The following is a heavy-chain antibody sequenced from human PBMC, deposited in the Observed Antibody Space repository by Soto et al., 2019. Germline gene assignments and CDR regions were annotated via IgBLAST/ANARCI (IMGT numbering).Heavy chain of an antibody. CDR3: ARDLNEEDLGAFDI. J-gene: IGHJ3*02. V-gene: IGHV3-7*05. D-gene: IGHD3-16*01. Sequence: GGSLRLSCAASGFTFSSYWMSWVRQAPGKGLEWVANIKQDGSEKYYVDSVKGRFTISRDNAKNSLYLQMNSLRAEDTAVYYCARDLNEEDLGAFDIWGQGTMVTVSS. CDR2: IKQDGSEK. CDR1: GFTFSSYW.